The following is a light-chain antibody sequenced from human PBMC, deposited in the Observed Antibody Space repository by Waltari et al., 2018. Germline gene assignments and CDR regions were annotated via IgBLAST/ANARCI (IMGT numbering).Light chain of an antibody. CDR2: DVN. J-gene: IGLJ2*01. Sequence: QSALTQPASVSGSPEQSITISCTGTSSDVGSYNLVSWYQQHPGKAPTLMISDVNDRPSGVSSRFSGSKSGKPASLTISGLQAEDEADYYCCSYAVSNTVLFGGGTKLTVL. V-gene: IGLV2-23*02. CDR1: SSDVGSYNL. CDR3: CSYAVSNTVL.